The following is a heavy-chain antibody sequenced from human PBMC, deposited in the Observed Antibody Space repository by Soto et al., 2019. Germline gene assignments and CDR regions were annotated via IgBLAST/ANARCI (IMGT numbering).Heavy chain of an antibody. CDR2: IYPGDSDT. Sequence: PGEALKISCKGSGYSFTSYWIGWVRQMPGKGLEWMGIIYPGDSDTRYSPPFQGQVTISADKSISTAYLQWSSLKASHTPMYYCARLVAIATLAHIDYWGQGTLVTVSS. V-gene: IGHV5-51*01. J-gene: IGHJ4*02. D-gene: IGHD2-21*01. CDR3: ARLVAIATLAHIDY. CDR1: GYSFTSYW.